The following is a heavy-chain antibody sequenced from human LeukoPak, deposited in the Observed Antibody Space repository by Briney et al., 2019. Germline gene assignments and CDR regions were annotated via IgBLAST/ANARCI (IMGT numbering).Heavy chain of an antibody. J-gene: IGHJ4*02. CDR1: GLSFSAYS. Sequence: PGGSLRLSCAASGLSFSAYSMNWVRQAPGKGLEWIAYIYVGSSLTFYADSVKGRFTISRYNAKNSLYLHMNSLTAEDTAVYYCARGHPDYASAYYFDYWGQGTPVTVSS. CDR2: IYVGSSLT. D-gene: IGHD4/OR15-4a*01. V-gene: IGHV3-48*01. CDR3: ARGHPDYASAYYFDY.